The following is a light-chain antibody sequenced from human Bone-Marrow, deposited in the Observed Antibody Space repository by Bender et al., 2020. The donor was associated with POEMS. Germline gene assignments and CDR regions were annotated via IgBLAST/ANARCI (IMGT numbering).Light chain of an antibody. CDR1: SSNIGAHA. Sequence: QSVLTQPPSASGTPGQRVTISCSGGSSNIGAHAVNWYQHLPGTAPKLLIYSSHRRPSEVPDRFSGSRSGTSASLAISGLQSEDEADYYCSSYAANNNLVFGGGTKVTVL. V-gene: IGLV1-44*01. J-gene: IGLJ2*01. CDR2: SSH. CDR3: SSYAANNNLV.